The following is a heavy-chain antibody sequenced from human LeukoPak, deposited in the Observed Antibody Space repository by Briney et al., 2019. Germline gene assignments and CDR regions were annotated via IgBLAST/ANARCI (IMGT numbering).Heavy chain of an antibody. CDR3: ARFSRVQASF. V-gene: IGHV3-7*01. CDR1: RGTFNDYW. Sequence: GGSLRVSCVASRGTFNDYWMSWGRQAPGKGLEWVANIKQEGIDKQYVASLKGPFTISRDNTKNTLYLQMYSLRVDDTAIYYCARFSRVQASFWGQGTLGTVSS. D-gene: IGHD4/OR15-4a*01. CDR2: IKQEGIDK. J-gene: IGHJ4*02.